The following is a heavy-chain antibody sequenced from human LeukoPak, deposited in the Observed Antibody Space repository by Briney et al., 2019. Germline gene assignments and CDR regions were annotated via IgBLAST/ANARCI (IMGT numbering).Heavy chain of an antibody. CDR3: ARVMERRYFDY. Sequence: GGSLRLSCAASGFTFSSYSMNWVRQAPGKGLEWVSYISSSSSTIYYADSVKGRFTISRDNAKNSLYLQMNSLRAEDTAVYYCARVMERRYFDYWGQGTLVTVSS. CDR1: GFTFSSYS. V-gene: IGHV3-48*04. D-gene: IGHD1-1*01. CDR2: ISSSSSTI. J-gene: IGHJ4*02.